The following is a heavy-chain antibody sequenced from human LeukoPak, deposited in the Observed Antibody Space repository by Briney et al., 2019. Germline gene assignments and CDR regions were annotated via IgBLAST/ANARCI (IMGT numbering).Heavy chain of an antibody. J-gene: IGHJ4*02. CDR3: ARGSFYSGYDNFDY. Sequence: SETLSLTCAVYGGSFSGYYWSWIRQPPGKGLEWIGEINHSGSTNYNPSLKSRVTISVDTSKNQFSLKLSSVTAADTAMYYCARGSFYSGYDNFDYWGQGTLVTVSS. CDR1: GGSFSGYY. D-gene: IGHD5-12*01. V-gene: IGHV4-34*01. CDR2: INHSGST.